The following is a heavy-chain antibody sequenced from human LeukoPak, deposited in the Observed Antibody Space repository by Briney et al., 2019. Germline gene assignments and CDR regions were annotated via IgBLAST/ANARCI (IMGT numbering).Heavy chain of an antibody. CDR2: VYSSGSA. J-gene: IGHJ5*02. V-gene: IGHV4-39*07. CDR3: ARSGGYCGSTTCHTTWFAP. Sequence: SETLSLTCTVSGGSITSGDDYWGWIRQPPRRALEWIGSVYSSGSAYYNPSLQNRVTISLDTSKNQFSLNLKSVTAADTAVYYCARSGGYCGSTTCHTTWFAPWGQGTLVTVSS. D-gene: IGHD2-15*01. CDR1: GGSITSGDDY.